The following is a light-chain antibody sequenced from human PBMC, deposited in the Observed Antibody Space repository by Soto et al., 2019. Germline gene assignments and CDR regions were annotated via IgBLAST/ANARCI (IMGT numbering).Light chain of an antibody. J-gene: IGKJ2*01. CDR2: GIS. CDR3: QQDITLPHT. CDR1: QSVTNNF. Sequence: ENVLTQSPGTLSLSPGERATLSCRASQSVTNNFFAWYQQKPGQAPRLLIYGISSRATGIPDRFSGSGSGTDFTLTISRLEPEDFVVYYCQQDITLPHTVGKGTKLEVK. V-gene: IGKV3-20*01.